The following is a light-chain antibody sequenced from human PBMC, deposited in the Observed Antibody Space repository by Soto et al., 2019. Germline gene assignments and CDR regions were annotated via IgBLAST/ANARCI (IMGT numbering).Light chain of an antibody. Sequence: QSALTQPASVSGSPGQSITISCTGTSSDVGGYNYVSWYQQHPGKAPKLMIYEVSNRPSGVSNRFSGSKSGNTASLTISWLQAEDEADYYCSSYTSSSTNVFGTGTKLTVL. J-gene: IGLJ1*01. V-gene: IGLV2-14*01. CDR1: SSDVGGYNY. CDR3: SSYTSSSTNV. CDR2: EVS.